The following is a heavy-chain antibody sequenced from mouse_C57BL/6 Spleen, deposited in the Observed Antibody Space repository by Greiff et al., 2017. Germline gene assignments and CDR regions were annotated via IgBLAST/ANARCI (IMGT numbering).Heavy chain of an antibody. J-gene: IGHJ1*03. CDR1: GYTFTSYW. V-gene: IGHV1-64*01. CDR2: IHPNSGST. Sequence: QVQLQQPGAELVKPGASVKLSCKASGYTFTSYWMHWVKQRPGQGLVWSGMIHPNSGSTNYNEKFKSKATLTVDKSSSTAYMQHSSLTSEDSADYYCATEYDDGYFDVWGTGTTVTVSS. D-gene: IGHD2-12*01. CDR3: ATEYDDGYFDV.